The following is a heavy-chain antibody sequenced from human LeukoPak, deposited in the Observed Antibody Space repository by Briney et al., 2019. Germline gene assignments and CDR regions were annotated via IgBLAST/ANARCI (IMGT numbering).Heavy chain of an antibody. D-gene: IGHD1-14*01. CDR3: ARDQRYTNYYYYMDV. V-gene: IGHV3-48*03. J-gene: IGHJ6*03. CDR1: GFTFSSYE. Sequence: PGGSLRLSCAASGFTFSSYEMNWVRQAPGKGLEWVSYISSSGSTIYYADAVKGRFTISRDNAKNSLYLQMNSLRAEDTAVYYCARDQRYTNYYYYMDVWGKGTTVTVSS. CDR2: ISSSGSTI.